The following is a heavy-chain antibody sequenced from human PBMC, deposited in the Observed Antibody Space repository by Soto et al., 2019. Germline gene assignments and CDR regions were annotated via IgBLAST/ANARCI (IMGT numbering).Heavy chain of an antibody. D-gene: IGHD3-9*01. CDR2: ISGSGGST. Sequence: EVQLLESGGGLVQPGGSLRLSCAASGFSFGTYAMSWVRQAPGKGLEWISAISGSGGSTYYADSVKGRFTISRDNSKNTLYLQMNSLRAEDTAVCYRAKVPWTGYTSSWYFDLWGRGTLVTVSS. V-gene: IGHV3-23*01. J-gene: IGHJ2*01. CDR3: AKVPWTGYTSSWYFDL. CDR1: GFSFGTYA.